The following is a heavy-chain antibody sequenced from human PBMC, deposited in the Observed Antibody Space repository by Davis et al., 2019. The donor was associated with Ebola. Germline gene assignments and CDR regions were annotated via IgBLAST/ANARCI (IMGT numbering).Heavy chain of an antibody. V-gene: IGHV4-34*01. CDR1: AGSFSDYY. Sequence: SETLSLTCAVYAGSFSDYYWNWIRQPPGKGLEWIGEINHSGSTNYNPSLKSRVTISVDTSKNQFSLKLSSVTAADTAVYYCARMSIAARPIDYWGQGTLVTVSS. CDR3: ARMSIAARPIDY. D-gene: IGHD6-6*01. J-gene: IGHJ4*02. CDR2: INHSGST.